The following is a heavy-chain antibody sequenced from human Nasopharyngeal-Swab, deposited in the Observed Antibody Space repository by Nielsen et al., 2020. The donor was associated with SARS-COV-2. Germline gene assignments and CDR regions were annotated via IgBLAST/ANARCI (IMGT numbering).Heavy chain of an antibody. J-gene: IGHJ6*02. CDR3: ARGLSGIVPSPFLGLGPYYSYYYGMDV. V-gene: IGHV4-34*01. Sequence: SETLSLTCVVFGGSFSSYYWGWIRQPPGKGLEWIAEINQSGSTNYNPSLRSRVTISVDTSKNQFSLRLTSVTAADTAVYYCARGLSGIVPSPFLGLGPYYSYYYGMDVWGQGTTVTVSS. CDR1: GGSFSSYY. CDR2: INQSGST. D-gene: IGHD2-8*01.